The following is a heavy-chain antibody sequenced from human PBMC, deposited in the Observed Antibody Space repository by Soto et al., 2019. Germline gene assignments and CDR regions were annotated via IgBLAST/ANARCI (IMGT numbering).Heavy chain of an antibody. V-gene: IGHV1-18*01. Sequence: QVQLVQSGAEVKKPGASVKVSCKASGYTFTSYGISWVRQAPGQGLAWMGWISAYNGNTNYAQKLQGRVTMPTGTSTCTAYRELRSLRSDDTAVYYCTRYRGRCISTSCYPHNWFDPWGQGTLVTVSS. D-gene: IGHD2-2*01. CDR3: TRYRGRCISTSCYPHNWFDP. J-gene: IGHJ5*02. CDR1: GYTFTSYG. CDR2: ISAYNGNT.